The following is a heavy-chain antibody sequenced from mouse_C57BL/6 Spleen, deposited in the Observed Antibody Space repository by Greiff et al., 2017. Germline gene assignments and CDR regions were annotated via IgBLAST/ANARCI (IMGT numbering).Heavy chain of an antibody. J-gene: IGHJ1*03. V-gene: IGHV5-6*01. CDR1: GFTFSSYG. Sequence: EVQRVESGGDLVKPGGSLKLSCAASGFTFSSYGMSWVRQTPDKRLEWVATISSGGSYTYYPDSVKGRFTISRDNAKNTLYLQMSSLKSEDTAMYYCARHSYYYGSSYSWYFDVWGTGTTVTVSS. D-gene: IGHD1-1*01. CDR2: ISSGGSYT. CDR3: ARHSYYYGSSYSWYFDV.